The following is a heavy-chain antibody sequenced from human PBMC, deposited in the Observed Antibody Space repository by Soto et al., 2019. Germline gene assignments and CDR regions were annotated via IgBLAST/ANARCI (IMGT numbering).Heavy chain of an antibody. CDR3: ARERAHYYGPGSYPGY. V-gene: IGHV5-51*01. CDR2: IYPADSDT. D-gene: IGHD3-10*01. J-gene: IGHJ4*02. Sequence: GESLKISCKGSGYSFSTYWIGWVRQMPGKGLEWMGIIYPADSDTTYSPSFQGQVTFSADKSISTAYLQWSSLKASDSAIYYCARERAHYYGPGSYPGYWGQGTQVTVSS. CDR1: GYSFSTYW.